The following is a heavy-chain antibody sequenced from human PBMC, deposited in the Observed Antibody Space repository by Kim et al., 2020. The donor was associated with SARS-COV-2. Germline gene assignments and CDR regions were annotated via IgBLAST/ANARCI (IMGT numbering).Heavy chain of an antibody. CDR3: ASTMVRGVITY. D-gene: IGHD3-10*01. CDR2: T. V-gene: IGHV4-4*09. J-gene: IGHJ4*02. Sequence: TNYNPSLKSRVTRSVDTSKNQFSLKLSSVTAADTAVYYCASTMVRGVITYWGQGTLVTVSS.